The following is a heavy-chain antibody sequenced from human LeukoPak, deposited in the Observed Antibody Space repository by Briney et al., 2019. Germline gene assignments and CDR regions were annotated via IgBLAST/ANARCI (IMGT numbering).Heavy chain of an antibody. V-gene: IGHV4-34*01. CDR3: ARSLETLTYYFDY. CDR1: GGSFSGYY. Sequence: TSETLSLTCAAYGGSFSGYYWSWIRQPPGKGLEWIGEINHSGSTNYNPSLKSRVTISVDTSKNQFSLKLSSVTAADTAVYYCARSLETLTYYFDYWGQGTLVTVSS. D-gene: IGHD5-24*01. CDR2: INHSGST. J-gene: IGHJ4*02.